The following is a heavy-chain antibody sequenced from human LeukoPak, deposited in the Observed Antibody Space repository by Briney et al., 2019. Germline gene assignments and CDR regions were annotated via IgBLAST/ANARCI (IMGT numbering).Heavy chain of an antibody. CDR1: GGSLSGYY. Sequence: SETLSLTCAVYGGSLSGYYWSWIRQPPGKGLEWIGEINHWGSTNCNPSLKSRVTISVDTSKNQFSLKLSSVTAADMAVYSCARQISRSGRFNYYFDYWGQGTLVTVSS. V-gene: IGHV4-34*01. D-gene: IGHD3-10*01. CDR2: INHWGST. CDR3: ARQISRSGRFNYYFDY. J-gene: IGHJ4*02.